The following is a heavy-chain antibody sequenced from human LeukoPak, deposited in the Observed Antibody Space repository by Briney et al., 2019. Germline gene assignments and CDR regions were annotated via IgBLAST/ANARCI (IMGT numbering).Heavy chain of an antibody. Sequence: SETLSFTCTVSGGSISSGSYYWSWIRQPAGKGLEWIGRIYTSGSTNYNPSLKSRVTISVDTSKNQFSLKLSPVTAADTAVYYCARDPGVITFGGVIVWGQGTLVTVSS. CDR2: IYTSGST. CDR1: GGSISSGSYY. CDR3: ARDPGVITFGGVIV. J-gene: IGHJ4*02. V-gene: IGHV4-61*02. D-gene: IGHD3-16*02.